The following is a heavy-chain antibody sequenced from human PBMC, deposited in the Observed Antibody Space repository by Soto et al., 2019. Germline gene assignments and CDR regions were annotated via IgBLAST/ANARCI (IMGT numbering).Heavy chain of an antibody. V-gene: IGHV3-11*05. J-gene: IGHJ4*02. D-gene: IGHD1-26*01. CDR1: GFTFNDYQ. Sequence: QVQLVESGGGLVKPGGSLRLSCAVSGFTFNDYQMTWFRQAPGKGLEWVSRISSTGSYADYADSVKGRFTVSRDNANNTVYLQMDSLRDEDTAVYFCARIVGLRLNDYWGQGTLAIVSS. CDR3: ARIVGLRLNDY. CDR2: ISSTGSYA.